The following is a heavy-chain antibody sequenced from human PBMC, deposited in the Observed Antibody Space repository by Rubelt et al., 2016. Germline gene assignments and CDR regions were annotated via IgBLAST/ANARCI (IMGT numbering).Heavy chain of an antibody. CDR1: GFTFSSYA. D-gene: IGHD4-17*01. J-gene: IGHJ4*02. Sequence: EVQLVESGGGLVQPGGSLRLSCAASGFTFSSYAMHWVRQAPGQGLEYVSGISSNGGSTYHETSVKGRFTISRDNSKNTLYLQMGSLGAEDMAVYYCARDLYGDYPFDYWGRGTLVTVSS. CDR2: ISSNGGST. V-gene: IGHV3-64*01. CDR3: ARDLYGDYPFDY.